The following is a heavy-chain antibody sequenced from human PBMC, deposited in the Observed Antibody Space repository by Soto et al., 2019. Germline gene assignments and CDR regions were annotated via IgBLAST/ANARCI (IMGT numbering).Heavy chain of an antibody. CDR2: AYHNGLT. D-gene: IGHD6-19*01. Sequence: SETLSLTCAVSGDSVTSNVWWSWVRQPPGKGLEWIGEAYHNGLTDYNPSLKSRVTTSVDTSKNEFSLKLTSLTAADTAIYYCARDAAVPGESDRFDYWGQGTLVTVSS. V-gene: IGHV4-4*02. CDR3: ARDAAVPGESDRFDY. CDR1: GDSVTSNVW. J-gene: IGHJ4*02.